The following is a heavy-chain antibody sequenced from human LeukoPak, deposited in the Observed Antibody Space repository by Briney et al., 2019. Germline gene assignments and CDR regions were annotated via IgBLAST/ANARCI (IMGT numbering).Heavy chain of an antibody. CDR3: ARGGPEDAFDI. V-gene: IGHV3-66*01. Sequence: GGSLRLSCAASGFTVSTNYMSWVRQAPGKGLEWVSVIYSRGSTYYADSVKGRFTISRDNSKNTLYLQINSLRDEDTALYYCARGGPEDAFDIWGQGTMVIVSS. J-gene: IGHJ3*02. CDR1: GFTVSTNY. CDR2: IYSRGST. D-gene: IGHD1-14*01.